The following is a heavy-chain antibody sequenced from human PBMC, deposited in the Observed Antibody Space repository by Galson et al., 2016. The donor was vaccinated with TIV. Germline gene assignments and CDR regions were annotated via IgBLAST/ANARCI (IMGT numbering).Heavy chain of an antibody. V-gene: IGHV1-58*01. J-gene: IGHJ4*02. CDR2: IVVGSGNT. CDR3: AAFPFYYDNSGTPFDY. D-gene: IGHD3-22*01. CDR1: GFIFTSSG. Sequence: SVKVSCKASGFIFTSSGVQWVRQARGQRLEWIGWIVVGSGNTNYAQNFQGRVTITRDMSTSTVYMELSSLRPEDTAVYYCAAFPFYYDNSGTPFDYWGQGTLVTVSS.